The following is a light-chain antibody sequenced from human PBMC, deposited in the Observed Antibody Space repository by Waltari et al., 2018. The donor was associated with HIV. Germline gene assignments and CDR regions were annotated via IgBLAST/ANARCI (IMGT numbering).Light chain of an antibody. CDR2: GNN. V-gene: IGLV1-40*01. CDR1: SPNNGAGYD. J-gene: IGLJ3*02. Sequence: QSVLTQPPSVSGAPGQRVTISCTGSSPNNGAGYDVHWYQQLPGTAPKLLIYGNNNRPSGVPDRFSGSKSGTSASLAITGLQAEDEADYYCQSYDSSLSGSVFGGGTKLTVL. CDR3: QSYDSSLSGSV.